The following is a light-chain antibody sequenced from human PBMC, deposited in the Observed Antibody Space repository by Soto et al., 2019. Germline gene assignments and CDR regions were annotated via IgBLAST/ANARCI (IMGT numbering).Light chain of an antibody. CDR3: AAWDDSLSGYV. CDR1: SSNIGSNY. CDR2: RNN. J-gene: IGLJ1*01. V-gene: IGLV1-47*01. Sequence: QSALTQPPSASGTPGQRVTISCSGSSSNIGSNYAYWYQQLPGTAPKLLIYRNNQRPSGVPDRFSGSKSGTSASLAISGLRSEDEADYYCAAWDDSLSGYVFGTGTKVTVL.